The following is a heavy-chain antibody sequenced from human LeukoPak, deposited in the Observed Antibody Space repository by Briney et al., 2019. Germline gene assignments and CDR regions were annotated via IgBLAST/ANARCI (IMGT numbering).Heavy chain of an antibody. D-gene: IGHD5-12*01. V-gene: IGHV1-69*13. J-gene: IGHJ6*02. CDR2: IIPIFGTA. Sequence: SVKVSCKASVCTFSSYAISWVRQAPGQGLEWMGGIIPIFGTANYAQKFQGRVTITADESTSTAYMELSSLRSEDTAVYYCARAADIMATFYYYYGMDVWGQGTTVTVSS. CDR1: VCTFSSYA. CDR3: ARAADIMATFYYYYGMDV.